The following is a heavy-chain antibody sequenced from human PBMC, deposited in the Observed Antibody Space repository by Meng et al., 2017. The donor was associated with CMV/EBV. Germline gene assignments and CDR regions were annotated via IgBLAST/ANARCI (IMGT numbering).Heavy chain of an antibody. Sequence: ASVKVSRKASGYTFTSYGISWVRQAPGQGLEWMGWINPNSGGTNYAQKFQGRVTMTRDTSISTAYMELSRLRSDDTAVYYCARGDEAGLDPWGQGTLVTVSS. V-gene: IGHV1-2*02. J-gene: IGHJ5*02. CDR1: GYTFTSYG. CDR3: ARGDEAGLDP. CDR2: INPNSGGT. D-gene: IGHD3-16*01.